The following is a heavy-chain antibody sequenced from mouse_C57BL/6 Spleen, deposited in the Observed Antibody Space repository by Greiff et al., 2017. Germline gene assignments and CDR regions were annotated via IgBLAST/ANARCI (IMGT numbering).Heavy chain of an antibody. CDR1: GYSFTGYY. V-gene: IGHV1-42*01. Sequence: VQLKQSGPELVKPGASVKISCKASGYSFTGYYMNWVKQSPEKSLEWIGEINPSTGGTTYNQKFKAKATLTVDKSSSTAYMQLKSLTSEDSAVYYCARNWDVDYWGQGTTLTVSS. J-gene: IGHJ2*01. CDR3: ARNWDVDY. D-gene: IGHD4-1*01. CDR2: INPSTGGT.